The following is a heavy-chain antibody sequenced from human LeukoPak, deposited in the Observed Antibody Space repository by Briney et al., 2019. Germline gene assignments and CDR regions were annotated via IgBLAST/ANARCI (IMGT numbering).Heavy chain of an antibody. CDR1: GFTFDDFG. CDR3: AKFKDGDYHFDN. CDR2: INWNGGST. V-gene: IGHV3-20*04. J-gene: IGHJ4*02. D-gene: IGHD4-17*01. Sequence: GGSLRLSCAASGFTFDDFGMSWVRQAPGKGLEWVSGINWNGGSTGYADSVKGRFTISRDNAKNSLYLQMNILRAEATALYYCAKFKDGDYHFDNWGQGTLVTVSS.